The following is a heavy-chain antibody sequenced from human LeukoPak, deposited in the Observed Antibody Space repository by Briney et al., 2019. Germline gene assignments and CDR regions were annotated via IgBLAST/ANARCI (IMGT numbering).Heavy chain of an antibody. D-gene: IGHD3-3*01. V-gene: IGHV1-18*04. CDR2: ISAYNGNT. CDR1: GYTFTSYY. J-gene: IGHJ6*02. Sequence: ASVKVSCKASGYTFTSYYMHWVRQAPGQGLEWMGWISAYNGNTNYAQKLQGRVTTTTDTSTSTAYMELRSLRSDDTAVYYCALDGTIFGVVTPDYYGMDVWGQGTTVTVSS. CDR3: ALDGTIFGVVTPDYYGMDV.